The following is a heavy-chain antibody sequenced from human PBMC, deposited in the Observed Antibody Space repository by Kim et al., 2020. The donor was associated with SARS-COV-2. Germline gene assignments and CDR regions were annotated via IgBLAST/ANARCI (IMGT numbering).Heavy chain of an antibody. D-gene: IGHD3-22*01. CDR1: GYTFTGYY. J-gene: IGHJ4*02. Sequence: ASVKVSCKASGYTFTGYYMHWVRQAPGQGLEWMGWINPNSGGTNYAQKFQGRVTMTRDTSISTAYMELSRLRSDDTAVYYCARETGYDSSGYYGGFDYWGQGTLVTVSS. V-gene: IGHV1-2*02. CDR3: ARETGYDSSGYYGGFDY. CDR2: INPNSGGT.